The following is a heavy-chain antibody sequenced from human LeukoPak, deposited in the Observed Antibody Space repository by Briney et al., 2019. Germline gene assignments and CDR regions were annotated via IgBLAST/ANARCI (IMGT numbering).Heavy chain of an antibody. D-gene: IGHD1-1*01. J-gene: IGHJ4*02. V-gene: IGHV5-10-1*01. CDR3: ARHRSRTTEFDY. Sequence: ESLKISCKGSGYSFTTYWISWVRQMPGKGLEWMGRIDPSDSYTNYSPSFQGHVTISADKSISTAYLQWSSLKASDTAMYYCARHRSRTTEFDYWGQGTLVTVSS. CDR2: IDPSDSYT. CDR1: GYSFTTYW.